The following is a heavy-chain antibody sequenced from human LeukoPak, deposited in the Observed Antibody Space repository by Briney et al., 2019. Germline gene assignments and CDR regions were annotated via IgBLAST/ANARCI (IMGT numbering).Heavy chain of an antibody. CDR2: IWYGGSNK. V-gene: IGHV3-33*01. CDR3: AREGVPGDYYGMDV. D-gene: IGHD3-10*01. J-gene: IGHJ6*02. Sequence: GGSLRLSCAASGFTFSNFGMHWVRQAPGKGLEWVAVIWYGGSNKHYADSAQGRFTISRDNSKNTVDLQMNSLRAEDTAVYYCAREGVPGDYYGMDVWGQGTTVTVSS. CDR1: GFTFSNFG.